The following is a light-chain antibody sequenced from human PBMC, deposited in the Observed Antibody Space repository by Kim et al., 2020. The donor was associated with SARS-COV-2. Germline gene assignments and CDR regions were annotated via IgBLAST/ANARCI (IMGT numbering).Light chain of an antibody. CDR3: QQYNNWPPLT. CDR1: QSVSGN. CDR2: GAS. J-gene: IGKJ1*01. Sequence: SPGERATRSCRASQSVSGNLAWYQQKPGQAPRLLIYGASTRATGIPARFSGSGSGTEFTLTISSLQSEDFAVYYCQQYNNWPPLTFGQGTKVDIK. V-gene: IGKV3-15*01.